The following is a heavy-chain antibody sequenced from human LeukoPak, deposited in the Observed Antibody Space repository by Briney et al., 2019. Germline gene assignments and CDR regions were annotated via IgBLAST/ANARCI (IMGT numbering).Heavy chain of an antibody. CDR3: ARTTRILWFGDLVADAFDI. V-gene: IGHV3-7*03. Sequence: GGSLRLSCAASGFTFSSLWMSWVGQGQGQGMVWVANIKNDGSEKYYVDSVKGRFTISRDNAKNSMYLQMNSLRAEDTAVYYCARTTRILWFGDLVADAFDIWCQGTMVTVSS. D-gene: IGHD3-10*01. CDR1: GFTFSSLW. CDR2: IKNDGSEK. J-gene: IGHJ3*02.